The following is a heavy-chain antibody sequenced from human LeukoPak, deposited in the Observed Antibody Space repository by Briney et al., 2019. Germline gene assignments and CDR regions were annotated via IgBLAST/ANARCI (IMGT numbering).Heavy chain of an antibody. CDR2: IYYSGST. D-gene: IGHD3-22*01. J-gene: IGHJ4*02. CDR1: GGSISSNSYY. V-gene: IGHV4-39*02. Sequence: SETLSLTCAVSGGSISSNSYYWGWIRQPPGKGLEWIGSIYYSGSTYYNPSLKSRVTISVDTSKNQFSLKLSSVTAADTAVYYCARDRYYYDSSARYFDYWGQGTLVTVSS. CDR3: ARDRYYYDSSARYFDY.